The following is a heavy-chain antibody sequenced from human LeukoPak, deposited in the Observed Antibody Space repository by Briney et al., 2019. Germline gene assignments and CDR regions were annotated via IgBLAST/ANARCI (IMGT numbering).Heavy chain of an antibody. Sequence: GRSLRLSCAASGFTFSSYGMHWVRQAPGKGLEWVSSISSSSSYIYYADSVKGRFTISRDNAKNSLYLQMNSLRAEDTAVYYCARDSIITIFGVVIRLDYWGQGTLVTVSS. J-gene: IGHJ4*02. CDR2: ISSSSSYI. V-gene: IGHV3-21*01. CDR3: ARDSIITIFGVVIRLDY. CDR1: GFTFSSYG. D-gene: IGHD3-3*01.